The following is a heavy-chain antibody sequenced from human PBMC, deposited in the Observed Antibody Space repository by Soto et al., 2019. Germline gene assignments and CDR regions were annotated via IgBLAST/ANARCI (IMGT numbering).Heavy chain of an antibody. CDR1: GFTVGTDY. D-gene: IGHD3-10*01. J-gene: IGHJ6*02. CDR2: IYGDGRT. CDR3: ARHPSGSAAGTYYGMDV. V-gene: IGHV3-53*02. Sequence: EVQLVETGGDLMQPGGSLRLSCAASGFTVGTDYMSWVRLAPGKGLEWVSVIYGDGRTYYAEHVKGRFTISRDDSRNKLYLQMNSLRAEDTAVYYCARHPSGSAAGTYYGMDVWGQGTTVTVSS.